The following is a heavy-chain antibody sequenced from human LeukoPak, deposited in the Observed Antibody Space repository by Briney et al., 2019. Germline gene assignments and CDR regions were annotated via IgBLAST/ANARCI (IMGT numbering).Heavy chain of an antibody. CDR3: ARDRGVHYDGPN. CDR1: EFTFSNYD. Sequence: GGSLRLSCAASEFTFSNYDMHWVRQAPGKGLEWVANIKTDGYDKYYADSVKGRFTISRDNAKNSLYLQMNSLRAEDTAVYYCARDRGVHYDGPNWGQGTLVTVSS. V-gene: IGHV3-7*01. J-gene: IGHJ4*02. CDR2: IKTDGYDK. D-gene: IGHD3-22*01.